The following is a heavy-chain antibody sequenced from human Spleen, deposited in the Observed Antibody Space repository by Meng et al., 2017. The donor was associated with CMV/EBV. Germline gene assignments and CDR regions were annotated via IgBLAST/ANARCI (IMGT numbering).Heavy chain of an antibody. J-gene: IGHJ6*02. CDR2: IIPPFGTS. CDR1: GGTFSNHA. D-gene: IGHD2-2*01. Sequence: SVKVSCKASGGTFSNHAVNWVRQAPGQGLEWMGGIIPPFGTSNYAQQFLGRITITTDESTGAASMDLTSLGSGDTAVYYCASAYLPDKHCSSASCYLSGMDVWGQGTTVTVSS. CDR3: ASAYLPDKHCSSASCYLSGMDV. V-gene: IGHV1-69*05.